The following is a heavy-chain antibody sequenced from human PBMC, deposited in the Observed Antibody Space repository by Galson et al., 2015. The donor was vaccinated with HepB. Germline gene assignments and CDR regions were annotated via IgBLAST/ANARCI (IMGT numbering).Heavy chain of an antibody. Sequence: AMGWGGQASGAGVVWVSRIGWNNGDIGYVDSVERGFPLARDNANDVLYLQMNSLKVEDTALYYCAKGPGIAVAKRYFDYCGQGTLVTVSS. CDR1: A. D-gene: IGHD6-19*01. CDR2: IGWNNGDI. J-gene: IGHJ4*02. V-gene: IGHV3-9*01. CDR3: AKGPGIAVAKRYFDY.